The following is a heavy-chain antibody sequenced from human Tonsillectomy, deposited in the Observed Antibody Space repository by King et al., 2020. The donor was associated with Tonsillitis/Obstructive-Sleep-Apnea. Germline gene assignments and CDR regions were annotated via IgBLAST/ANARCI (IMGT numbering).Heavy chain of an antibody. J-gene: IGHJ6*03. CDR2: ISAYNGNT. D-gene: IGHD4-11*01. CDR1: GYTFTSYG. Sequence: QLVQSGAEVKKPGASVKVSCKASGYTFTSYGISWVRQAPGQGLEWMGWISAYNGNTNYAQKLQGRVTMTTDTSTSTAYMELRSLRSDDTAVYYCARTPMTTVTYYYYDYMDVWGKGTTVTVSS. CDR3: ARTPMTTVTYYYYDYMDV. V-gene: IGHV1-18*01.